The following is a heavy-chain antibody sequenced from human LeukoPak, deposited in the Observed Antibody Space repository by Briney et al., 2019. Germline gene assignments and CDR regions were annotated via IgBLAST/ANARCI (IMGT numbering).Heavy chain of an antibody. CDR2: INPSGGST. CDR1: GYTFTSYG. CDR3: ARATYYYDSSGYYRSPDFGY. D-gene: IGHD3-22*01. V-gene: IGHV1-46*01. J-gene: IGHJ4*02. Sequence: VASVKVSCKASGYTFTSYGISWVRQAPGQGLEWMGIINPSGGSTSYAQKFQGRVTMTRDTSTSTVYMELSSLRSEDTAVYYCARATYYYDSSGYYRSPDFGYWGQGTLVTVSS.